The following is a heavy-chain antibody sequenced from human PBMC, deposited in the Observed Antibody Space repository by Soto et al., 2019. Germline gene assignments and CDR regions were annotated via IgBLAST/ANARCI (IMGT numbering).Heavy chain of an antibody. CDR3: VRSGDDYGSYVDY. J-gene: IGHJ4*02. D-gene: IGHD4-17*01. V-gene: IGHV4-38-2*01. CDR1: GDSIISIYH. Sequence: SETLSLTCAVSGDSIISIYHGAWIRQPPGKGLEWVASIYHTGTTYYNPSLTSRVTISVDTSKNQFSLKLSSVTAADTAISYCVRSGDDYGSYVDYWGQGTLLPVSS. CDR2: IYHTGTT.